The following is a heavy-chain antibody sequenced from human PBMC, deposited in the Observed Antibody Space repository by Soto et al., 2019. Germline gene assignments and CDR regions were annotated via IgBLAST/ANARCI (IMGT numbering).Heavy chain of an antibody. CDR3: ARERDYRLTQSFDI. CDR2: ISGGST. J-gene: IGHJ3*02. CDR1: GFAFNTYA. D-gene: IGHD4-4*01. V-gene: IGHV3-23*01. Sequence: EVHLLESGGGLVQPGGSLRLSCAASGFAFNTYAMNWVRQAPGKGLEWVSSISGGSTYYADSVRGRFTISRDNSKNTLYLQMNSLRAEDTALYYCARERDYRLTQSFDIWGQGTMVAVSS.